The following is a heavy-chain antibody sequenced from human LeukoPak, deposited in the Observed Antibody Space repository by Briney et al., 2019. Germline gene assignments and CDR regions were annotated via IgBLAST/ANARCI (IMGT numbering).Heavy chain of an antibody. CDR2: ISRNSRYI. Sequence: TGGSLRLSCAASGFTFSTYSMNWVRQAPGKGLEWVSSISRNSRYIYYADSMRGRFTISRDNAKNSLYLQMNSLKPEDTAVYYCARVAEAAAFDSWGQGTLVTVSS. V-gene: IGHV3-21*06. J-gene: IGHJ4*02. CDR3: ARVAEAAAFDS. CDR1: GFTFSTYS. D-gene: IGHD6-13*01.